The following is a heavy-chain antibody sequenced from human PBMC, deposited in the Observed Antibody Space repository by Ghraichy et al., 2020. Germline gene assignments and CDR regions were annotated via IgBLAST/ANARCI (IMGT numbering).Heavy chain of an antibody. D-gene: IGHD3-10*01. V-gene: IGHV4-61*01. J-gene: IGHJ4*02. CDR2: IYYSGST. Sequence: SETLSLTCTVSGGSVSSGSYYWSWIRQPPGKGLEWIGYIYYSGSTNYNPSLKSRVTISVDTSKNQFSLKLSSVTAADTAVYYCARETYYYGSGSHIPTFDYWCQGTLVTVSS. CDR3: ARETYYYGSGSHIPTFDY. CDR1: GGSVSSGSYY.